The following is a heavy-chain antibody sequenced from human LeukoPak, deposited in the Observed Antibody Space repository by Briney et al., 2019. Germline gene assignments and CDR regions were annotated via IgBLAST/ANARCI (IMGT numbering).Heavy chain of an antibody. CDR2: INPNSGGT. D-gene: IGHD2/OR15-2a*01. CDR3: ARVSRDQVAPDDY. CDR1: GYTFTGYY. V-gene: IGHV1-2*02. Sequence: GASVKVSCKASGYTFTGYYMHWVRQAPGQGLEWMGWINPNSGGTNYAQKFQGRVTMTRDTSISTAYMELSRLRSDDTAVYYCARVSRDQVAPDDYWGQGTLVTVSS. J-gene: IGHJ4*02.